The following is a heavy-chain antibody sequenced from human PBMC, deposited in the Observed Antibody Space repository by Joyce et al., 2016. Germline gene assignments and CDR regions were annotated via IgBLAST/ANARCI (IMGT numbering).Heavy chain of an antibody. V-gene: IGHV4-61*02. Sequence: QVQLQESGPGLVKPSQTLSLTCTVSGDSIHSGSFNWSWIRQPAGKGLEWIGLIYDNGSTNFNPSLKGRVSTSIDTSKNHFSLKLTSVTAADTAVYYCARGSRWFDPWGQGTLVTVSS. CDR2: IYDNGST. CDR1: GDSIHSGSFN. CDR3: ARGSRWFDP. J-gene: IGHJ5*02. D-gene: IGHD3-10*01.